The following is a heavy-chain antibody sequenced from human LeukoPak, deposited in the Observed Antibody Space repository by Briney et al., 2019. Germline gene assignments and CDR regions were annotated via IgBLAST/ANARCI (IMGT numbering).Heavy chain of an antibody. CDR1: GYTFTSYY. D-gene: IGHD3-3*01. Sequence: GASVKVSCKASGYTFTSYYMHWVRQAPGQGLEWMGIINPSGGSTSYAQKFQGRVTMTRDMSTSTVYMELSSLRSEDTAVYYCARDFPAPIWSGFNVLDYWGQGTLVTVSS. CDR2: INPSGGST. J-gene: IGHJ4*02. V-gene: IGHV1-46*01. CDR3: ARDFPAPIWSGFNVLDY.